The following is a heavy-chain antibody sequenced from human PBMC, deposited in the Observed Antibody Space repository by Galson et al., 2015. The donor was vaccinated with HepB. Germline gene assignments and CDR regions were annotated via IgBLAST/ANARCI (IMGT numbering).Heavy chain of an antibody. Sequence: SLRLSCAASGFTFSSYGMHWVRQAPGKGLEWVAVISYDGSDKYYADSVKGRFTISRDNSKNTLYLQMNSLRAEDTAVYYCAKINSSGPTWGQGTMVTVSS. J-gene: IGHJ3*01. V-gene: IGHV3-30*18. CDR3: AKINSSGPT. CDR2: ISYDGSDK. D-gene: IGHD6-19*01. CDR1: GFTFSSYG.